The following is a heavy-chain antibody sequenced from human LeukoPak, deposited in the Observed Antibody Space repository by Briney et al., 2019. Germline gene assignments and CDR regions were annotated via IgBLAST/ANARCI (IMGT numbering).Heavy chain of an antibody. CDR2: ISGGST. CDR1: GFTVSSNE. D-gene: IGHD6-19*01. CDR3: ARGWQWLVLALGNYFDY. J-gene: IGHJ4*02. V-gene: IGHV3-38-3*01. Sequence: PGGSLRLSCAASGFTVSSNEMSWVRQAPGKGLEWVSSISGGSTYYADSRKGRFTISRDNAKNSLYLQMNSLRAEDTAVYYCARGWQWLVLALGNYFDYWGQGTLVTVSS.